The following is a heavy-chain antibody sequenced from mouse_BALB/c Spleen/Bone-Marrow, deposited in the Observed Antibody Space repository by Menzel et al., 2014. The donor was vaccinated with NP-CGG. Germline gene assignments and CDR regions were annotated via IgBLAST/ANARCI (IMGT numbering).Heavy chain of an antibody. D-gene: IGHD1-1*01. CDR3: ARLSYGSSYIVDY. CDR1: GYTFXGYW. CDR2: INPSNGRP. J-gene: IGHJ4*01. Sequence: QVQLQQSGAELVKPGASVKLSCKASGYTFXGYWMHWVKQRPGQGLEWIGEINPSNGRPNYKEKFKSMATLTVDKSSSTAYMQLSSLTSEDSAVFYCARLSYGSSYIVDYWGQGTSVTVSS. V-gene: IGHV1S81*02.